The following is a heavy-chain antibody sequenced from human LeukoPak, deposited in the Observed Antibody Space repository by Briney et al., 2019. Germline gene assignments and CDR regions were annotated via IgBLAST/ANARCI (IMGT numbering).Heavy chain of an antibody. J-gene: IGHJ4*02. CDR3: ITPLPYSAQ. Sequence: GGSLRLSCAASGFSFSSYGMHWVRQAPGKGLEWVGRIKPKTDGETTECAAPVKDRFSISRDDSKSMMYLQMNSLKTEDTAVYYCITPLPYSAQGGQGTLVTVSS. CDR1: GFSFSSYG. V-gene: IGHV3-15*07. CDR2: IKPKTDGETT. D-gene: IGHD2-21*01.